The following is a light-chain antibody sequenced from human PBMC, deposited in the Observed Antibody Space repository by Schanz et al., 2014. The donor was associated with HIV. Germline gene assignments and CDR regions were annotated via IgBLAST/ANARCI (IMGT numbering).Light chain of an antibody. CDR1: SSDVGGYNY. Sequence: QSALTQPRSVSGSPGQSVTISCTGTSSDVGGYNYVSWYQQHPGEAPKLMIYDVSKRPSGVPDRFSGSKSGNTASLTISGVQAEDEADYYCCSYAGTYPPLYVFGSGTKLTVL. J-gene: IGLJ1*01. CDR2: DVS. CDR3: CSYAGTYPPLYV. V-gene: IGLV2-11*01.